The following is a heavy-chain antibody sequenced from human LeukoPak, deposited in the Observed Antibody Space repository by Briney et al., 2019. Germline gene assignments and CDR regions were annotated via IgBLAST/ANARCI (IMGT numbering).Heavy chain of an antibody. CDR1: GFTVSSNY. J-gene: IGHJ4*02. CDR3: ARDQLVGAKYYFDY. Sequence: GGSLRLSCAASGFTVSSNYMSWVRQAPGKGLEWVSVIYSGGSTYYADSVKGRFTISRDNSKNTLYLQMNSLRAEDTAVYYCARDQLVGAKYYFDYWGQGTLVTVSS. D-gene: IGHD1-26*01. V-gene: IGHV3-66*02. CDR2: IYSGGST.